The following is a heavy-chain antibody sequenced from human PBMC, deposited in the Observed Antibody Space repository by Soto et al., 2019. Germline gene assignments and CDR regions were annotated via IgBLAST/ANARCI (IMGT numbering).Heavy chain of an antibody. D-gene: IGHD3-16*01. CDR3: AKDWGSEYYFDY. V-gene: IGHV3-23*01. J-gene: IGHJ4*02. CDR2: ISGSGGST. CDR1: GFTFSSYA. Sequence: HPGGSLRLSCAASGFTFSSYAMSWVRQAPGKGPEWVSAISGSGGSTYYADSVKGRFTISRDNSKNTLYLQMNSLRAEDTAVYYCAKDWGSEYYFDYWGQGTLVTVSS.